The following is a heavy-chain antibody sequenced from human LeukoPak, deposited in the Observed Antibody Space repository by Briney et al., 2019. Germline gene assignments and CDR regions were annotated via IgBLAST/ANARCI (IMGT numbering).Heavy chain of an antibody. Sequence: GGSLRLSCAASGFTFSSYGMHWVRQAPGKGLEWVAVISYDGSNAYYADSVKGRFTISRDNSKNMLYLQMNSLRAEDTAVYYCAKPYYYGSRSYMDYWGQGTLVTVSS. J-gene: IGHJ4*02. D-gene: IGHD3-10*01. V-gene: IGHV3-30*18. CDR2: ISYDGSNA. CDR1: GFTFSSYG. CDR3: AKPYYYGSRSYMDY.